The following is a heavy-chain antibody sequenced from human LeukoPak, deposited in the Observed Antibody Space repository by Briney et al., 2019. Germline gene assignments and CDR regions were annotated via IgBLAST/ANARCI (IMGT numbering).Heavy chain of an antibody. V-gene: IGHV3-30*02. CDR2: IKSDGGDI. Sequence: GGSLRLSCVASGFNFNSHCTHWVRQAPGKGLEWVAFIKSDGGDISYADSVKGRFTISRDNSENTLSLQMNSLRTEDTALYYCTKKGCSGGACPYYDWYFDLWGRGTLVTVSS. J-gene: IGHJ2*01. CDR1: GFNFNSHC. CDR3: TKKGCSGGACPYYDWYFDL. D-gene: IGHD5-12*01.